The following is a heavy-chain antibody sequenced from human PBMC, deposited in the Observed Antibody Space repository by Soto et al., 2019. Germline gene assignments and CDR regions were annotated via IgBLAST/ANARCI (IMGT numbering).Heavy chain of an antibody. CDR2: ITQTGGNT. D-gene: IGHD6-19*01. V-gene: IGHV3-48*01. Sequence: PGGSLRLSCVASGFSFSVYTMNWFRQAPGQALEWLSFITQTGGNTYYADSVKGRFTISRDNAKNSVYMELNNLRAEDTAVYYCARDLGWAFDYWGRGTLVTVS. CDR3: ARDLGWAFDY. CDR1: GFSFSVYT. J-gene: IGHJ4*02.